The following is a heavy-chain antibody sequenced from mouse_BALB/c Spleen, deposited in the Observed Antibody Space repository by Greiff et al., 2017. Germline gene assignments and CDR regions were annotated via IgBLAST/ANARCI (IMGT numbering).Heavy chain of an antibody. D-gene: IGHD1-1*02. CDR1: GYTFTSYW. CDR3: TRDGYGSWFAY. V-gene: IGHV1-69*02. CDR2: IYPSDSYT. Sequence: VQLQQPGAELVRPGASVKLSCKASGYTFTSYWINWVKQRPGQGLEWIGNIYPSDSYTNYNQKFKDKATLTVDKSSSTAYMQLSSPTSEDSAVYYCTRDGYGSWFAYWGQGTLVTVSA. J-gene: IGHJ3*01.